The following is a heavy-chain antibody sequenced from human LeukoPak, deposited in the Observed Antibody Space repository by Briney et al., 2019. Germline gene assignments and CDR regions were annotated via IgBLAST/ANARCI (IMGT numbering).Heavy chain of an antibody. V-gene: IGHV3-23*01. CDR3: VREAGYCAPVCVKTNWFDP. J-gene: IGHJ5*02. Sequence: VGSLRLSPAASGFPFSSHAMSWVRQPPGKGLEWVAAISNGKTYYADSVRGRFAISRDDSTNTVYLHMNSLRDEDTALYHCVREAGYCAPVCVKTNWFDPWGQGTLVTVSS. CDR2: ISNGKT. D-gene: IGHD2-15*01. CDR1: GFPFSSHA.